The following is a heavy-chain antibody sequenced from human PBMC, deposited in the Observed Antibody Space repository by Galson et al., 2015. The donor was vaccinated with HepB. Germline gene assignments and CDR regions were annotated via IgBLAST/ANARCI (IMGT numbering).Heavy chain of an antibody. CDR2: ISSSSSTI. J-gene: IGHJ6*02. Sequence: SLRLSCAASGFTFSSYSMNWVRQAPGKGLEWVSYISSSSSTIYYADSVKGRFTISRDNAKNSLYLQMNSLRAEDTAVYYCARDGLVDSGYYYFLSKYGMDVWGQGTTVTVSS. CDR3: ARDGLVDSGYYYFLSKYGMDV. V-gene: IGHV3-48*01. CDR1: GFTFSSYS. D-gene: IGHD3-22*01.